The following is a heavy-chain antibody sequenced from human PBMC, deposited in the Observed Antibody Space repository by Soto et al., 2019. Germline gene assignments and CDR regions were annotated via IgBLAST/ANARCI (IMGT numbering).Heavy chain of an antibody. Sequence: QGQLVESGGGVVQPGRSLRLSCTASGFTFSSYAMHWVRQAPGKGLEWVAVISYDGSNKYYADSVKGRFTISRDNSKNTMYLQMNSLRVEDTAVYYCARPYSSGWYGDLDYWGQGTLVTVSS. CDR1: GFTFSSYA. D-gene: IGHD6-19*01. CDR2: ISYDGSNK. J-gene: IGHJ4*02. CDR3: ARPYSSGWYGDLDY. V-gene: IGHV3-30-3*01.